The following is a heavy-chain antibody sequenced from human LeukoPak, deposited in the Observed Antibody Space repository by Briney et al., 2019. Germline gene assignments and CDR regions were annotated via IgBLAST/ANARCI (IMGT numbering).Heavy chain of an antibody. Sequence: GGSLRLSCAASGSTFSGYPIHWVRQAPGKGLEWVAVISYDGSNKYYADSVKGRFTISRDNSKNTLYLQMNSLRAEDTAVYYCARDGSPYYDFWSGYYRFDYWGQGTLVTVSS. CDR3: ARDGSPYYDFWSGYYRFDY. J-gene: IGHJ4*02. D-gene: IGHD3-3*01. CDR1: GSTFSGYP. V-gene: IGHV3-30-3*01. CDR2: ISYDGSNK.